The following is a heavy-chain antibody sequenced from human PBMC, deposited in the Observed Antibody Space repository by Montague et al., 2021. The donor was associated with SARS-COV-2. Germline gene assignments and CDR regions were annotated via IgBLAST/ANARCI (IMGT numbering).Heavy chain of an antibody. CDR3: ERGFRVVVRTTRLYKKLYSYGFDD. J-gene: IGHJ4*03. Sequence: SETLSLTCAVSGESISGHFWCWIRKPPGKGLEWLGEINLTGGGNSAPSPESRLSISMETSKRQVSLWLNSVTAAATALYFCERGFRVVVRTTRLYKKLYSYGFDDWGRGTLVIVSS. CDR2: INLTGGG. D-gene: IGHD3-10*01. CDR1: GESISGHF. V-gene: IGHV4-34*01.